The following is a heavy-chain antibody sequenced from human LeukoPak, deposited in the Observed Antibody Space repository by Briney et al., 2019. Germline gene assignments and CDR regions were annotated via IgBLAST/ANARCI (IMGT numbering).Heavy chain of an antibody. CDR2: ISYDGSNK. J-gene: IGHJ2*01. CDR3: AKDPREQWLVLWYFDL. CDR1: GFTFSSYG. D-gene: IGHD6-19*01. V-gene: IGHV3-30*18. Sequence: GGSLRLSCAASGFTFSSYGMHWVRQAPGKGLEWVAVISYDGSNKYYADSVKGRFTISRDNSKNTLYLQMNSLRAEDTAVYYCAKDPREQWLVLWYFDLWGRGTLVTVSS.